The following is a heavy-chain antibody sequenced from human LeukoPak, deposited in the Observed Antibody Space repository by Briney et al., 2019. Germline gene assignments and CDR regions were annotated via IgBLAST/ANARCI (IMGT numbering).Heavy chain of an antibody. CDR2: IFYSGTT. V-gene: IGHV4-59*01. CDR1: GGSISSYY. J-gene: IGHJ5*02. D-gene: IGHD1-26*01. Sequence: SETLSLTCTVSGGSISSYYGTWIRQSPGKGLHCIGNIFYSGTTNYNPSLKSRVTISTDTPKKQFSLKLTSVTAADTAVYYCARGSGSYRNRFDPWGQGTLVTVSS. CDR3: ARGSGSYRNRFDP.